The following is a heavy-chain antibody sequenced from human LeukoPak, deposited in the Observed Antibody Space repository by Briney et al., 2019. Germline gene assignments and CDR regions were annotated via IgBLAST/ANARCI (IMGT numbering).Heavy chain of an antibody. Sequence: SETLSLTCTVSGGSISSYYWSWIRQPPGKGLEGIGYIYYSGSTNYNPSLKSRVTISVDTSKNQFSLKLSSVTAADTAVYYCARQVAVGTRTDPWGQGTLVTVSS. CDR1: GGSISSYY. J-gene: IGHJ5*02. V-gene: IGHV4-59*08. D-gene: IGHD1-14*01. CDR3: ARQVAVGTRTDP. CDR2: IYYSGST.